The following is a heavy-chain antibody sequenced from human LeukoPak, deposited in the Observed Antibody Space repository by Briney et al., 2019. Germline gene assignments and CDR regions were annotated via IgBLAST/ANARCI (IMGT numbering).Heavy chain of an antibody. Sequence: PGGSLRLSCAASGFTFTSSAMNWVRQAPGKGLEWVSTISSEDHNTYYADSVKGRFTISRDISKNTLYLQMNSLGIEDTAIYFCAKAFRDDFDSSRWPTWFDYWGQGTLVTVSS. CDR3: AKAFRDDFDSSRWPTWFDY. CDR1: GFTFTSSA. D-gene: IGHD3-22*01. V-gene: IGHV3-23*01. J-gene: IGHJ4*02. CDR2: ISSEDHNT.